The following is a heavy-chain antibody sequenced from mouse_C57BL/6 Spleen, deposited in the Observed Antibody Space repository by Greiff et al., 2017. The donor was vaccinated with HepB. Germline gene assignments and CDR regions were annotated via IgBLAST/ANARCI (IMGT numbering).Heavy chain of an antibody. CDR2: IYPSDSET. CDR3: ARGITTVVAPNLFDY. D-gene: IGHD1-1*01. Sequence: QVQLKQPGAELVRPGSSVKLSCKASGYTFTSYWMDWVKQRPGQGLEWIGNIYPSDSETHYNQKFKDKATLTVDKSSSTAYMQLSSLTSEDSAVYYCARGITTVVAPNLFDYWGQGTTLTVSS. V-gene: IGHV1-61*01. J-gene: IGHJ2*01. CDR1: GYTFTSYW.